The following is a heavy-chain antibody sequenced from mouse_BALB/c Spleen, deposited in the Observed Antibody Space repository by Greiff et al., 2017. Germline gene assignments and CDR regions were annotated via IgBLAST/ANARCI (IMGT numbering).Heavy chain of an antibody. CDR2: ISNGGGST. Sequence: DVMLVESGGGLVQPGGSLKLSCAASGFTFSSYTMSWVRQTPEKRLVWVAYISNGGGSTYYPDTVKGRFTISRDNAKNTLYLQMSSLKSEDTAMYYCARHDRLLDYWGQGTTLTVAS. CDR1: GFTFSSYT. J-gene: IGHJ2*01. CDR3: ARHDRLLDY. D-gene: IGHD2-10*01. V-gene: IGHV5-12-2*01.